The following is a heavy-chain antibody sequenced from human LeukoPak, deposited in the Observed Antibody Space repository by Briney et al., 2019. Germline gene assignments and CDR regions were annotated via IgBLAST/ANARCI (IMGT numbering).Heavy chain of an antibody. Sequence: PGRSLRLSCAASGFTFSSYSMNWVRQAPGKGLEWVSSISSSSSYIYYADSVKGRFTISRDNAKNSLYLQMNSLRAEDTAVYYCARDKVPAATFDYWGQGTLVTVSS. CDR1: GFTFSSYS. D-gene: IGHD2-2*01. CDR2: ISSSSSYI. J-gene: IGHJ4*02. CDR3: ARDKVPAATFDY. V-gene: IGHV3-21*01.